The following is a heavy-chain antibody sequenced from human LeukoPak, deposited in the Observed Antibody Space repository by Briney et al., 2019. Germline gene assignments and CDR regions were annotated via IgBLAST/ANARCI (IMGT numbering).Heavy chain of an antibody. CDR3: ASDNSGWHSYYYYLDY. J-gene: IGHJ6*03. V-gene: IGHV3-7*01. CDR2: IKQDGSEK. Sequence: GGSLRLSCAASGFTFSTYWMSWVRQAPGKGLEWVANIKQDGSEKYYADSVKGRFTISRDNAKDSFYLQMNSLRDDDTAVYYCASDNSGWHSYYYYLDYWGKGTTVTVSS. CDR1: GFTFSTYW. D-gene: IGHD6-19*01.